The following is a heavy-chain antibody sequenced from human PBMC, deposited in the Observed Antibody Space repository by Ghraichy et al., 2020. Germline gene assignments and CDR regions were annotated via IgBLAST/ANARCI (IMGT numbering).Heavy chain of an antibody. CDR3: AKDLYCTNGVCPLDY. CDR2: ISGSGGST. CDR1: GFTFSSYA. V-gene: IGHV3-23*01. D-gene: IGHD2-8*01. Sequence: GGSLRLSCAASGFTFSSYAMSWVRRAPGKGLEWVSAISGSGGSTYYADSVKGRFTISRDNSKNTLYLQMNSLRAEDTAVYYCAKDLYCTNGVCPLDYWGQGTLVTVSS. J-gene: IGHJ4*02.